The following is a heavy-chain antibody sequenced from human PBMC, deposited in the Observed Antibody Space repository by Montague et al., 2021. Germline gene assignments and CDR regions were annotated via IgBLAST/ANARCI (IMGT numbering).Heavy chain of an antibody. CDR3: AVTNPYYYYGMDV. J-gene: IGHJ6*02. Sequence: SETLSLTCSVSGASISDYYWSWIRQAPGKGLEWIGYNYYSRRTNYNPSLKSRVTISVDTSKNQFSLKLSSVTAADTAFYYCAVTNPYYYYGMDVWGQGTTVTVSS. D-gene: IGHD1-14*01. CDR2: NYYSRRT. CDR1: GASISDYY. V-gene: IGHV4-59*01.